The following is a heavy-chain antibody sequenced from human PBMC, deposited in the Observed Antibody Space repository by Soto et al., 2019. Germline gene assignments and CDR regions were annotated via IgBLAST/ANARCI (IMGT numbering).Heavy chain of an antibody. CDR1: GYTFTGYY. J-gene: IGHJ6*02. Sequence: GASVKVSCKASGYTFTGYYMHWVRQAPGQGLEWMGWINPNSGGTNYAQKFQGWVTMTRDTSISTAYMELSRLRSDDTAVYYCARDQGSGWYENYYYGMDVWGQGTTVTVSS. V-gene: IGHV1-2*04. CDR2: INPNSGGT. D-gene: IGHD6-19*01. CDR3: ARDQGSGWYENYYYGMDV.